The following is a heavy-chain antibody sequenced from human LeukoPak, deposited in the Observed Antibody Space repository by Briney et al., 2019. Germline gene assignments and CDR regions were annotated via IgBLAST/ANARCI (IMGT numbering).Heavy chain of an antibody. V-gene: IGHV3-30*02. J-gene: IGHJ3*02. CDR2: IRYDGGNK. CDR1: GFTFSSYG. D-gene: IGHD1-1*01. CDR3: AKDTPGAWNAFDI. Sequence: GGSLRLSCAASGFTFSSYGMHWVRHAPGKGLEWVAFIRYDGGNKYYADSVKGRFTISRDSSKNTLYLQMNSLRAEDTAVYYCAKDTPGAWNAFDIWGQGTMVTVSS.